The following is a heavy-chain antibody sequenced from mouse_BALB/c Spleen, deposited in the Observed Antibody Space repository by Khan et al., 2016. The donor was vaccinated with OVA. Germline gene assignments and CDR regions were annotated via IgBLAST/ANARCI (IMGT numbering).Heavy chain of an antibody. CDR1: GYTFTAYD. J-gene: IGHJ4*01. Sequence: QIQLVQAGPELVKPGASVKISCKASGYTFTAYDINWVRQRPGQGLEWIGWIYPGDDSTEYNENFRGKATLTADKSSNTAYMQLSSLTSEKSAVYFCARGGLRGVAMDYWGQGTSVSVSS. D-gene: IGHD2-4*01. CDR2: IYPGDDST. CDR3: ARGGLRGVAMDY. V-gene: IGHV1S56*01.